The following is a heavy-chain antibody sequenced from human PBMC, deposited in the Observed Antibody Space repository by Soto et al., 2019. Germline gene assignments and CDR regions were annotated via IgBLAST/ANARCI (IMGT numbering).Heavy chain of an antibody. CDR2: LIPIYDAP. V-gene: IGHV1-69*06. J-gene: IGHJ4*01. CDR3: ARVRDPHRDHYVLDN. D-gene: IGHD3-10*02. Sequence: SVKICCKTSGFTFNVYGIHWVRQAPGQGLESVGGLIPIYDAPYYAQKFQDRVTITADKSTTTVHLELSSLRSEDTAVYFCARVRDPHRDHYVLDNRGQGPKFTLSP. CDR1: GFTFNVYG.